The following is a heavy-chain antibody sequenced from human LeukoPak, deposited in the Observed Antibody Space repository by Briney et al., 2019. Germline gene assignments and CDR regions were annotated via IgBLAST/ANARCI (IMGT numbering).Heavy chain of an antibody. J-gene: IGHJ4*02. CDR3: AKTESSSWSSFDY. CDR2: ISGSGGST. CDR1: GFTFSSYA. V-gene: IGHV3-23*01. Sequence: GGSLRLSCAASGFTFSSYAMSWVRQAPGKELEWVSAISGSGGSTYYADSVKGRFTISRDNSKNTLYLQMNSLRAEDTAVYYCAKTESSSWSSFDYWGQGTLVTVSS. D-gene: IGHD6-13*01.